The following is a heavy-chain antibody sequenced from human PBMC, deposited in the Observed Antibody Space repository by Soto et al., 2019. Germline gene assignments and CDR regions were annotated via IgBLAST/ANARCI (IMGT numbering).Heavy chain of an antibody. Sequence: PGGSLRLSCAPSGLTFSDYTMNWVRQAPGKGLEWVSSISSSSSFIYYSDSVKGRFTISRDNDRNSLYLQMTSLRGEDTAVYYCAKGLQDFDHWGQGTPVTVSS. CDR3: AKGLQDFDH. V-gene: IGHV3-21*01. CDR2: ISSSSSFI. J-gene: IGHJ4*02. CDR1: GLTFSDYT.